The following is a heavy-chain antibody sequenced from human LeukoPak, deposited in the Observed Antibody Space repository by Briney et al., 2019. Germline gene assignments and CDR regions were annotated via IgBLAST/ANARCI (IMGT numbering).Heavy chain of an antibody. D-gene: IGHD3-3*01. CDR3: ARGMNFGVVIPRAFDI. CDR2: INHSGST. CDR1: GGSFSGFY. Sequence: PSETQSLTCAVSGGSFSGFYWSWIRQPPGKGLEWIGEINHSGSTNYNPSLKSRVTISVDTSKNQFSLKLSSVTAPDTAVYYCARGMNFGVVIPRAFDIWGQGTMVTVSS. V-gene: IGHV4-34*01. J-gene: IGHJ3*02.